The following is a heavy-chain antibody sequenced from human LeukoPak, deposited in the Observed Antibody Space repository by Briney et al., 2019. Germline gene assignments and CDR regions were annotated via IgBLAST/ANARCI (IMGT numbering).Heavy chain of an antibody. CDR1: GYTFTSYG. V-gene: IGHV1-18*01. Sequence: ASVKVSCKASGYTFTSYGISWVRQAPGQGLEWMGWISAYNGNTNYAQKLQGRVTVTTDTSTSTAYMELRSLRSDDTAVYYCASTYGSGSYGWFDPWGQGTLVTVSS. D-gene: IGHD3-10*01. J-gene: IGHJ5*02. CDR3: ASTYGSGSYGWFDP. CDR2: ISAYNGNT.